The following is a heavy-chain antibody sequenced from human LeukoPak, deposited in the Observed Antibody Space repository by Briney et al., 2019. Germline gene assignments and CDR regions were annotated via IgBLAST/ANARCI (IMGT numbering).Heavy chain of an antibody. Sequence: SETLSLTCTVSGGSIDSNSYYWSWIRQSAGKGLEWIGRIYTRGSTYYNPSLKSRVTISVDTSKNQFSLRLSSVTAADTAVYFCARQVRARTNGVCYRTFFDFWGQGTLVTVSS. CDR1: GGSIDSNSYY. J-gene: IGHJ4*02. V-gene: IGHV4-61*02. D-gene: IGHD2-8*01. CDR3: ARQVRARTNGVCYRTFFDF. CDR2: IYTRGST.